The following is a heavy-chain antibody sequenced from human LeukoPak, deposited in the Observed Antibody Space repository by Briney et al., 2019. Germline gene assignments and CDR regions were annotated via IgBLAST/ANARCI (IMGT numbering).Heavy chain of an antibody. D-gene: IGHD3-9*01. J-gene: IGHJ4*02. V-gene: IGHV3-11*01. CDR1: GFTFGDYY. CDR2: ISSSGSTI. CDR3: AREQYYDILTGSYPGLDY. Sequence: GGSLRLSCAASGFTFGDYYMSWIRQAPGRGLEWVSYISSSGSTIYYADSVKGRFTTSRDSAKNSLYLQMNSLRAEDTAVYYCAREQYYDILTGSYPGLDYWGQGTLVTVSS.